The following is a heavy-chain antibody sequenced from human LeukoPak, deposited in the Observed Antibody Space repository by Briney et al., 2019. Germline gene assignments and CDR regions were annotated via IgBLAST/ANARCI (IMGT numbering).Heavy chain of an antibody. CDR1: GFTFSTYA. CDR3: AREQLWRGFSYYFDY. V-gene: IGHV3-64*01. D-gene: IGHD3-3*01. Sequence: GGSLRLSCAASGFTFSTYAMNWVRQAPGKGLEYVSSITLNGASTYYANSVKGRFTISRDNPKNTLYLQMSTLRAEDTAVYYCAREQLWRGFSYYFDYWGQGTLVTVSS. J-gene: IGHJ4*02. CDR2: ITLNGAST.